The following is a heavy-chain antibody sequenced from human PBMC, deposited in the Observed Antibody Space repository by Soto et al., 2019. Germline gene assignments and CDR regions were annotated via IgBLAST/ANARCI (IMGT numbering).Heavy chain of an antibody. CDR1: GFTFSDYY. CDR3: ARDHHRYSGYDYVDY. CDR2: ISSSSSYT. D-gene: IGHD5-12*01. Sequence: QVQLVESGGGLVKPGGSLRLSCAASGFTFSDYYMSWIRQAPGKGLEWVSYISSSSSYTNYADSVKGRFTISRDNAKNSLYLQMNSLRAEDTAVYYCARDHHRYSGYDYVDYWGXGXXVTVSS. J-gene: IGHJ4*01. V-gene: IGHV3-11*05.